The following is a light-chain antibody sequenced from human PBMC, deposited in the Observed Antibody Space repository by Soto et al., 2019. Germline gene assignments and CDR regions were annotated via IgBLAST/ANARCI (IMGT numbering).Light chain of an antibody. Sequence: DIQLTQSTDFLSASLGDRVTITCRASQSIRSYLAWYHQSPGKATTLLIYDASTLQSGVPSRFSGSGSGTEFTLTISSLEPEDFATYFCQQLSSSPLSFGGGTKVEIK. J-gene: IGKJ4*01. CDR1: QSIRSY. CDR3: QQLSSSPLS. V-gene: IGKV1-9*01. CDR2: DAS.